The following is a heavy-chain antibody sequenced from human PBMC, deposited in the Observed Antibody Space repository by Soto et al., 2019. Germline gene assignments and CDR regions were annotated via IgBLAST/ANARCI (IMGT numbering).Heavy chain of an antibody. Sequence: PSETLSLTCTVSGGSISTYYWNWIRQPPGKGLEWIGHVYYSGTTNCNASLKSRVTISVDTSRNQFSLKLTSVTAADTAVYYCARPSVAGAWGPFGYWGQGTLVTVSS. V-gene: IGHV4-59*08. CDR3: ARPSVAGAWGPFGY. CDR2: VYYSGTT. D-gene: IGHD6-19*01. J-gene: IGHJ4*02. CDR1: GGSISTYY.